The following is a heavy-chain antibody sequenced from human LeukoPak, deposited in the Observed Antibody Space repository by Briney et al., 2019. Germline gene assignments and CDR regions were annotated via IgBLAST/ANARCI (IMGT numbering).Heavy chain of an antibody. V-gene: IGHV3-20*04. D-gene: IGHD2-8*01. CDR3: ARRVAFCTNGVCYLPPEHFDY. Sequence: GGSLRLSCAASGFTFDDYGMSWVRQAPGKGLEWVSGINWNGGSTGYADSVKGRFTISRDNAKNSLYLQMNSLRAEDTAVYYCARRVAFCTNGVCYLPPEHFDYWGQGTLVTVSS. J-gene: IGHJ4*02. CDR1: GFTFDDYG. CDR2: INWNGGST.